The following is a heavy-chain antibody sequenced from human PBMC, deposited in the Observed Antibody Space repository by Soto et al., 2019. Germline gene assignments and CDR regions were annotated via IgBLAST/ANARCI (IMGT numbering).Heavy chain of an antibody. V-gene: IGHV1-69*13. J-gene: IGHJ6*02. CDR1: GDTFSSYA. CDR3: ARHDCISSSYYYYYYYVMDV. Sequence: GASVKVSCKASGDTFSSYAISWVRQAPGQGLEWMGGIIPFFDTANYAQQFQGRVTITADESTSTAYMELSSLRSEDTAVYYCARHDCISSSYYYYYYYVMDVWGQGTTVTVSS. D-gene: IGHD2-2*01. CDR2: IIPFFDTA.